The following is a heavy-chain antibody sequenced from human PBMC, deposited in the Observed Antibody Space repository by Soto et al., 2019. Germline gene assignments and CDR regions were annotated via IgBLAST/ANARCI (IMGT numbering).Heavy chain of an antibody. CDR2: IYSTGTT. CDR3: AKDGRGSGSHYNSFGY. CDR1: GFTVGNNY. Sequence: EVQLVESGGGLIQPGGSLKLSCAASGFTVGNNYMSWVRQAPGKGLEWVSLIYSTGTTKYADSVKGRVTVSRDNAKNTLYLQMNSLRAEDTAVYYCAKDGRGSGSHYNSFGYWGQGTLVTVS. D-gene: IGHD3-10*01. V-gene: IGHV3-53*01. J-gene: IGHJ4*02.